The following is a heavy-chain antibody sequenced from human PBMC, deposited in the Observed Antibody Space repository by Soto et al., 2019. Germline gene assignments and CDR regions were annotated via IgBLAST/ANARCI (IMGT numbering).Heavy chain of an antibody. V-gene: IGHV1-69*02. J-gene: IGHJ4*02. D-gene: IGHD1-26*01. Sequence: QVQLVQSGAEVKKPGSSVKVSCKASGGTFSSYTISWVRQAPGQGLEWMGRIIPILGIANYAQKFQGRVTITADKATSTAYKELSRLRSEDTAVYYCARVVEGAGYYWGQGTLVTVSS. CDR2: IIPILGIA. CDR3: ARVVEGAGYY. CDR1: GGTFSSYT.